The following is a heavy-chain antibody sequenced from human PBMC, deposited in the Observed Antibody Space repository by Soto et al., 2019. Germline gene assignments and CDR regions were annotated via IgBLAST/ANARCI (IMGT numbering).Heavy chain of an antibody. Sequence: SETLSLTCAVYGGSFSGYYWSWIRQPPGKGLEWIGEINHSGSTNYNPSLKSRVTISVDTSKNQFSLKLSSATAADTAVYYCARGGDAFDIWGQGTMVTVSS. J-gene: IGHJ3*02. CDR3: ARGGDAFDI. CDR2: INHSGST. CDR1: GGSFSGYY. V-gene: IGHV4-34*01.